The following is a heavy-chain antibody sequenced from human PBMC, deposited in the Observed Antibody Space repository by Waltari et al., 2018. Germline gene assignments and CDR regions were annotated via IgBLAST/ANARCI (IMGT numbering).Heavy chain of an antibody. J-gene: IGHJ5*01. CDR2: ISNSGRII. Sequence: EVQLVESGGGFVQPGGSLRLSCAASGFTFTSYEMSWVRQAPGKGLEWVSYISNSGRIIYYADSVKGRFSISRDDGKNSLYLQMNSLRAEDTAIYYCARVHYSSRSNWFVSWGQGTLVTVSS. CDR1: GFTFTSYE. D-gene: IGHD6-13*01. V-gene: IGHV3-48*03. CDR3: ARVHYSSRSNWFVS.